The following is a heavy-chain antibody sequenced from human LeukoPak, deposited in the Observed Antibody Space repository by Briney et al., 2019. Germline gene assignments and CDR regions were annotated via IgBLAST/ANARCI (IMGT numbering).Heavy chain of an antibody. CDR1: GGSISSSSYY. D-gene: IGHD2-21*02. V-gene: IGHV4-39*07. J-gene: IGHJ4*02. CDR2: IYYSGST. CDR3: ARDLHCGGDCTGKSVGY. Sequence: SETLSLTCIVSGGSISSSSYYWGWLRQPPGTGLEWIGSIYYSGSTYYNPSLKSRVTISVDTSKNQFSLKLSSVTAADTAVYYCARDLHCGGDCTGKSVGYWGQGTLVTVSS.